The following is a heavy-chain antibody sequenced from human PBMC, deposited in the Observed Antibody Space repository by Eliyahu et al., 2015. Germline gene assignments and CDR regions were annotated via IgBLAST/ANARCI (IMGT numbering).Heavy chain of an antibody. V-gene: IGHV3-53*01. J-gene: IGHJ2*01. D-gene: IGHD3-22*01. CDR3: ARGTKEDTMIVVVTPDWYFDL. CDR1: GFTVSSNX. CDR2: IYSGGST. Sequence: EVQLXXSGGGLIQPGGSLRLSCAASGFTVSSNXMSWVRQAPGKGLEWVSVIYSGGSTYSADSVKGRFTISRDNSKNTLYLQMNSLRAEDTAVYYCARGTKEDTMIVVVTPDWYFDLWGRGTLVTVSS.